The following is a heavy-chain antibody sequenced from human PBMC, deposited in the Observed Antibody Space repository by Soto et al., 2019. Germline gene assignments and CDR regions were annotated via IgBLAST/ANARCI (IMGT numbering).Heavy chain of an antibody. D-gene: IGHD6-19*01. CDR1: GSSFTNAW. CDR2: IKRKRDGGTT. J-gene: IGHJ4*02. Sequence: EVQVVESGGGLVKPGGSLSLSGAGLGSSFTNAWRTGSGQAPGKGLGWVGRIKRKRDGGTTDYDAFVKGRFTISRDDSKNTLYLQMNSLKTEDTAIYYCPTSGSGWDYFDYWGQGILVTVSS. CDR3: PTSGSGWDYFDY. V-gene: IGHV3-15*01.